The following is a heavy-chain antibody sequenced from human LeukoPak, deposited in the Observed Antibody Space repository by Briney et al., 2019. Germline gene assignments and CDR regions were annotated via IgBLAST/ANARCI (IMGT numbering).Heavy chain of an antibody. CDR2: INPNSGGT. CDR3: ARDRGSSWSEQYYFDY. J-gene: IGHJ4*02. D-gene: IGHD6-13*01. CDR1: GYTFTGYY. V-gene: IGHV1-2*02. Sequence: ASVKVSCKASGYTFTGYYMHWVRQAPGQGLEWMGWINPNSGGTNYAQKFQGRVTMTRDTSISTAYMELSRLRSDDTAVYYCARDRGSSWSEQYYFDYWGQGTLVTVSS.